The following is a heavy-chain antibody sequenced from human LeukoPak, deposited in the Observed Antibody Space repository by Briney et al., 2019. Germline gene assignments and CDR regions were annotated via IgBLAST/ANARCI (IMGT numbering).Heavy chain of an antibody. CDR3: ARADLNDYGDPVDY. CDR1: GFTFSSYA. CDR2: ISYDGSNK. V-gene: IGHV3-30-3*01. J-gene: IGHJ4*02. D-gene: IGHD4-17*01. Sequence: PGRPLRLSCAASGFTFSSYAMHWVRQAPGKGLEWVAVISYDGSNKYYADSVKGRFTISRDNSKNTLYLQMNSLRAEDTAVYYCARADLNDYGDPVDYWGQGTLVTVSS.